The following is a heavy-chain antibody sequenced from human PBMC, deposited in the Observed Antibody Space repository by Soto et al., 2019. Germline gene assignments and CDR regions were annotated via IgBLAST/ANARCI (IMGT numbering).Heavy chain of an antibody. CDR1: GGSFSVYY. J-gene: IGHJ5*02. CDR3: ARGRLYAKWFDP. D-gene: IGHD2-8*01. Sequence: SETLSLTCAVYGGSFSVYYWSWIRQPPGKGLEWIGEINHSGSTNYNPSLKSRVTISVDTSKNQFSLKLSSVTAADTAVYYCARGRLYAKWFDPWGQGTLVTVSS. CDR2: INHSGST. V-gene: IGHV4-34*01.